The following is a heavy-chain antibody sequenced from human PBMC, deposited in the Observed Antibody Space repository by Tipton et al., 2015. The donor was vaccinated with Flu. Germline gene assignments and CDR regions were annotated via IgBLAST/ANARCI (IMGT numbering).Heavy chain of an antibody. V-gene: IGHV3-11*01. Sequence: GSLRLSCAASGFTFSDYYMSWLRQAPGKGLEWVSYISSSGTKIYYADSVKGRFTISRDNAKNSVFLQMNSLRVEDTAVYYCARDATGTTGFGLDPWGQGTLVTVSP. CDR2: ISSSGTKI. CDR3: ARDATGTTGFGLDP. D-gene: IGHD1-7*01. CDR1: GFTFSDYY. J-gene: IGHJ5*02.